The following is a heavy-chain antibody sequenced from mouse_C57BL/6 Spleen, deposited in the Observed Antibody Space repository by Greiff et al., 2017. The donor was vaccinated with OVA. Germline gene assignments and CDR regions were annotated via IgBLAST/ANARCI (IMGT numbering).Heavy chain of an antibody. D-gene: IGHD2-5*01. Sequence: QVQLQQSGPELVKPGASVKLSCKASGYTFTSYDINWVKQRPGQGLEWIGWIYPRDGSTKYNEKFKGKATLTVDTSSSTAYMELHSLTSEDSAVYFCARASYYSNPYWYFDVWGTGTTVTVSS. CDR2: IYPRDGST. V-gene: IGHV1-85*01. J-gene: IGHJ1*03. CDR1: GYTFTSYD. CDR3: ARASYYSNPYWYFDV.